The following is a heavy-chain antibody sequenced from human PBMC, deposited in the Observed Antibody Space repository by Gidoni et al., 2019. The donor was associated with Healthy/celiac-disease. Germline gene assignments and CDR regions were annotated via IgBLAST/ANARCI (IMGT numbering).Heavy chain of an antibody. Sequence: EVQLVESGGGLVKPGGSLRLSCAASVFTFSSYSMNWVRQAPGKGLEWVSSISSSSSYIYYADSVKGRFTISRDNAKNSLYLQMNSLRAEDTAVYDCARVITMGGMDVWGQGTTVTVSS. V-gene: IGHV3-21*01. J-gene: IGHJ6*02. CDR1: VFTFSSYS. CDR3: ARVITMGGMDV. CDR2: ISSSSSYI. D-gene: IGHD3-10*01.